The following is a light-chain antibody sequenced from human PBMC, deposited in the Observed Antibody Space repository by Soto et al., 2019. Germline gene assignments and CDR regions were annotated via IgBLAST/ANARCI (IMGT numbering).Light chain of an antibody. V-gene: IGKV3-20*01. CDR2: GAS. CDR3: QQYGSSPGT. J-gene: IGKJ1*01. CDR1: QSVSSSY. Sequence: ILLTQSPATLSLSPGERATLSCGASQSVSSSYLGWYQKQAGPAPRLIIYGASSRATGIPDMFSGSGSGTDFTLTISRLEPEDFAIYFCQQYGSSPGTFGQGTKVDIK.